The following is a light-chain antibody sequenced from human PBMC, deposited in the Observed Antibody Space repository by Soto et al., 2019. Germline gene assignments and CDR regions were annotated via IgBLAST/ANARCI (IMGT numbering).Light chain of an antibody. J-gene: IGLJ1*01. Sequence: QSVLTQPASVSGSPGQSITISCTGTSSDVGGYKFVSWYQQHPGKATKLMIYEVNNRPSGVSNRFSGSKSGNTASLTISGLQAEDEADYYCSSYTTSSTLEVFGTGTKLTVL. CDR1: SSDVGGYKF. V-gene: IGLV2-14*01. CDR3: SSYTTSSTLEV. CDR2: EVN.